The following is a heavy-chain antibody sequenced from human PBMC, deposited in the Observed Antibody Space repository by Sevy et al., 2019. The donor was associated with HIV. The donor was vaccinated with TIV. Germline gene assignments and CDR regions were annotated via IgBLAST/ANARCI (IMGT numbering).Heavy chain of an antibody. D-gene: IGHD1-26*01. V-gene: IGHV4-31*03. CDR1: GGSISSLNYY. CDR2: ISYSGRT. Sequence: SETLSLTCTVSGGSISSLNYYWSWIRQHPGKGLEWIGYISYSGRTYHNPSLKSRVTISVDTSKNQFSLKLSSVTAADTAVYYCARANAYLASDAFDIWGQGTLVTVSS. J-gene: IGHJ3*02. CDR3: ARANAYLASDAFDI.